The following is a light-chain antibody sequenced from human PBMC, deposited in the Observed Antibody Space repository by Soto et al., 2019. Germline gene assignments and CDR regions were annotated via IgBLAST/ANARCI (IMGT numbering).Light chain of an antibody. J-gene: IGLJ2*01. V-gene: IGLV1-51*01. CDR2: DNN. CDR3: GTWDSSLNGVV. Sequence: QSVLTQPPSVSAAPGQKVTISCSGSRSNIGNNYVSWYQQLPGTAPKLLIYDNNKRPSGIPDRFSGSKSGTSATLGITGLQTGDEADYYCGTWDSSLNGVVFGGGTKPTVL. CDR1: RSNIGNNY.